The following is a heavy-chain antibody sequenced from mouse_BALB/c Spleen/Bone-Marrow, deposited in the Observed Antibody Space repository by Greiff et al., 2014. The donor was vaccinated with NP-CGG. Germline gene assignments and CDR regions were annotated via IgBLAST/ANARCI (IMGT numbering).Heavy chain of an antibody. J-gene: IGHJ3*01. D-gene: IGHD2-3*01. Sequence: EVKLVESGGGLVQPGGSLKLSCAASGFDFSRYWMTWVRQAPGKGLEWIGEINPDSSTINYTPSLKDKFIISRDNAKNTQYLQISKVRSEDTALYYCARNGYYGWIAYWGQGTLVTVSA. CDR1: GFDFSRYW. CDR2: INPDSSTI. V-gene: IGHV4-1*02. CDR3: ARNGYYGWIAY.